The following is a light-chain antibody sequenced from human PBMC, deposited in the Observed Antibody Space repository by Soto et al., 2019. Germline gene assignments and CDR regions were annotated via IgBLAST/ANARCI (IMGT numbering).Light chain of an antibody. CDR3: SSYTRSNTGV. V-gene: IGLV2-14*01. CDR2: EVS. Sequence: QSALTQPASVSGSPGQSITISCTGTSSDVGLVNYVSWYQQHPGKAPKLLIYEVSNRPSGVSNRFSGSKSGNTASLTISGLQAEDEADYYCSSYTRSNTGVFGGGTKVTVL. J-gene: IGLJ3*02. CDR1: SSDVGLVNY.